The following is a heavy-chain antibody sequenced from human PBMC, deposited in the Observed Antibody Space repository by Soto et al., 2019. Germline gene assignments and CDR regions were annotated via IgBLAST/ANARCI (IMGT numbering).Heavy chain of an antibody. D-gene: IGHD2-2*01. Sequence: ASVKFSCKSSGYTFTSYAMHWVRQAPGQRLEWMGWINAGNGNTKYSQKFQGRVTITRDTPASTAYMELSSLRSEDTAVYYCARGPSSTSWSFYYLGQGNLVTGSS. V-gene: IGHV1-3*01. CDR1: GYTFTSYA. CDR2: INAGNGNT. CDR3: ARGPSSTSWSFYY. J-gene: IGHJ4*02.